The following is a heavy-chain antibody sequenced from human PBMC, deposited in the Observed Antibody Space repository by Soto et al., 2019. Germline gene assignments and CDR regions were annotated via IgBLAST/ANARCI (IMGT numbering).Heavy chain of an antibody. J-gene: IGHJ6*03. D-gene: IGHD2-2*01. CDR1: GYTFTSYY. Sequence: ASVKVSCKASGYTFTSYYMHWVRQAPGQGLEWMGIINPSGGSTSYAQKFQGRVTMTRDTSTSTVYMELSSLRSEDTAVYYCARGLGYCSSTSCYVDYYYYMDVWGKGTKVTVSS. CDR3: ARGLGYCSSTSCYVDYYYYMDV. V-gene: IGHV1-46*03. CDR2: INPSGGST.